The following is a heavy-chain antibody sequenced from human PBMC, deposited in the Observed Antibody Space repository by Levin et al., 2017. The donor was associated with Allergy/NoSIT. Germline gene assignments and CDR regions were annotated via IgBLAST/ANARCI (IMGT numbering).Heavy chain of an antibody. J-gene: IGHJ4*02. CDR1: GFTFSSYW. CDR3: ARWGVTAGLDY. Sequence: GSLRLSCAASGFTFSSYWMGWVRQAPGKGLEWVANIRQDGNETPYVDSVKGRFTISRDNAKNSVYLQMNSLRPEDTALYYCARWGVTAGLDYWGQGALVTVSS. CDR2: IRQDGNET. D-gene: IGHD2-21*02. V-gene: IGHV3-7*01.